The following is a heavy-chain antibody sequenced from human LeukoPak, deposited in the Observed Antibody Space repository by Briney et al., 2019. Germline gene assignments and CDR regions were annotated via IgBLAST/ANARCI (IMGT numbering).Heavy chain of an antibody. Sequence: SETLSLTCTVSGGSIRSSYYYWGWIRQPPGKGLEWIGNIYYSGSTYYNPSLRSRVTISVDTSKNQFSLKLSSVTAADTAVYYCARQWDGYKRTFDYWGQGTLVTVSS. CDR2: IYYSGST. D-gene: IGHD5-24*01. CDR3: ARQWDGYKRTFDY. J-gene: IGHJ4*02. V-gene: IGHV4-39*01. CDR1: GGSIRSSYYY.